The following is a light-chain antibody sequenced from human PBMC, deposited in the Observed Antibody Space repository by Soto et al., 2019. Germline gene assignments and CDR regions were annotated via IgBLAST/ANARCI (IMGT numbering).Light chain of an antibody. CDR1: SSDVGGYNY. CDR2: EVN. J-gene: IGLJ1*01. CDR3: SSFAGTFFV. V-gene: IGLV2-8*01. Sequence: QSALTQPPSASGSPGQSVTISCTGTSSDVGGYNYVSWYQQHPGKVPKVLISEVNKRPSGVPDRFSGSKSGNTASLTVSGLQADDEADYYCSSFAGTFFVFGTGTKV.